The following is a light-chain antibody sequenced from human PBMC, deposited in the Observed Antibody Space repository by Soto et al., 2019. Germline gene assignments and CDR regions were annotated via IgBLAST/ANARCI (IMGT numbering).Light chain of an antibody. Sequence: DVVMTQSPLSLPVTLGQPASISCRSSRSLLYSDGNTYLNWFHQRPGQPPRRLIYKVSNRDSGVPDRFSGSGSGTDFTLKISRVEAEDVGVYYCMHGVYWPPGRAFGQGTKVEI. CDR2: KVS. J-gene: IGKJ1*01. CDR3: MHGVYWPPGRA. CDR1: RSLLYSDGNTY. V-gene: IGKV2-30*01.